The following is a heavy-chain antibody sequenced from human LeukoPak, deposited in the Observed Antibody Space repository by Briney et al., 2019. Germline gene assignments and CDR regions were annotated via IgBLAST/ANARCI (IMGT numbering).Heavy chain of an antibody. J-gene: IGHJ4*02. D-gene: IGHD1-14*01. CDR3: ARAPEYGLYYFDY. Sequence: SETLSLTCTVSGGSISNYYWSWIRQPAGKGLEWIGRIYTSGSTNYNPSLKSRVTISVDTSKNQFSLKLSSVTAADTAVYYCARAPEYGLYYFDYWGQGTLVTVSS. CDR1: GGSISNYY. V-gene: IGHV4-4*07. CDR2: IYTSGST.